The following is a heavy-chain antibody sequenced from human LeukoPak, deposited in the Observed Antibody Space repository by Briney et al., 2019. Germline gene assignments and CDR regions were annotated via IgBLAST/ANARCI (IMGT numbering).Heavy chain of an antibody. D-gene: IGHD3-10*01. CDR2: IKQDGREK. V-gene: IGHV3-7*01. CDR3: ARATRNSMVRGAPGYFDY. J-gene: IGHJ4*02. Sequence: GGSLRLSCAASGFTFRLSCISGVRHARGRGVVGVANIKQDGREKYYVDSVKGGFTISRDNAKNSLHLQKNSLRAEDTAVYYCARATRNSMVRGAPGYFDYWGQKTLVPVSS. CDR1: GFTFRLSC.